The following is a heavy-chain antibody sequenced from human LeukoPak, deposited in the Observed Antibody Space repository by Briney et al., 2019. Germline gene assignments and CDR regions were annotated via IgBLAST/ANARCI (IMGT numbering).Heavy chain of an antibody. J-gene: IGHJ3*02. CDR1: GFTVSSNY. V-gene: IGHV3-9*01. CDR2: ISWNSGSI. Sequence: SGGSLRLSCAASGFTVSSNYMNWVRQAPGKGLEWVSGISWNSGSIGYADSVKGRFTISRDNAKNSLYLQMNSLRAEDTALYYCAKAPSQTRFRDAFDIWGQGTMVTVSS. CDR3: AKAPSQTRFRDAFDI. D-gene: IGHD3-3*01.